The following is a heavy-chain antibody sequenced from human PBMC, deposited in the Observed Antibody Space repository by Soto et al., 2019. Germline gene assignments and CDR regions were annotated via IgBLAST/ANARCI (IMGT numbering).Heavy chain of an antibody. CDR3: AKDIFRGDYEECCYGMDV. Sequence: GGSLRLSCAASGFTFDDYTMHWVRQAPGKGLEWVSFISWDGGSTYYADSVKGRFTISRDNSKNSLYLQMNSLRTEDTALYYCAKDIFRGDYEECCYGMDVGGQESTVT. CDR2: ISWDGGST. V-gene: IGHV3-43*01. D-gene: IGHD4-17*01. J-gene: IGHJ6*02. CDR1: GFTFDDYT.